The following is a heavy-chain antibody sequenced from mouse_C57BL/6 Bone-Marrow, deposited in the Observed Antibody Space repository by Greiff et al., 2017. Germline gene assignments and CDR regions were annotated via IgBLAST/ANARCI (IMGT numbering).Heavy chain of an antibody. V-gene: IGHV5-9*01. CDR3: ARPAAYYSNYGVAY. CDR2: ISGCGGNT. J-gene: IGHJ3*01. Sequence: EVMLVESGGGLVKPGGSLKLSCAASGFTFSSYTMSWVRQTPEKRLEWVATISGCGGNTYYPDSVKGRFTISRDNAKNTLYLKMSSLRSEDTALYYCARPAAYYSNYGVAYWGQGTLVTVSA. CDR1: GFTFSSYT. D-gene: IGHD2-5*01.